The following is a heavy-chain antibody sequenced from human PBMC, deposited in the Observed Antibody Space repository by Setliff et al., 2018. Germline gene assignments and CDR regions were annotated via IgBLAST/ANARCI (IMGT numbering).Heavy chain of an antibody. J-gene: IGHJ4*02. CDR2: VSGSRTT. CDR1: GFIFSNFA. V-gene: IGHV3-23*01. D-gene: IGHD1-1*01. CDR3: TRPALDLEFDL. Sequence: PGGSLRLSCATSGFIFSNFAMSWVRQAPGKGRQWVATVSGSRTTYYADSVKGRFSISRDNSKNTVDLEMRSLTADDTALYYCTRPALDLEFDLWGQGTRVTVSS.